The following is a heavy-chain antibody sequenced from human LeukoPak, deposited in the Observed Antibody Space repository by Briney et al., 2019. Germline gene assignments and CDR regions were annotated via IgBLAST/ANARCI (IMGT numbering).Heavy chain of an antibody. D-gene: IGHD5-12*01. Sequence: GESLKISCKGSGYSFTSYWIGWVRQMPGKGLEWMGIIHPGDSDTRYSPSFQGQVTISADKSISTAYLQWSSLKASDTAMYYCARGGYDPWGYYYGMDVWGKGTTVTVSS. V-gene: IGHV5-51*01. J-gene: IGHJ6*04. CDR2: IHPGDSDT. CDR1: GYSFTSYW. CDR3: ARGGYDPWGYYYGMDV.